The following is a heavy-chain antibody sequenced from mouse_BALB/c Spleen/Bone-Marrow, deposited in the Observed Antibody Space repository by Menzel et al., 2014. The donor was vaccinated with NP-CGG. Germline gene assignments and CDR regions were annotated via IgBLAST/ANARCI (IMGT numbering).Heavy chain of an antibody. CDR2: IDPANGNT. J-gene: IGHJ3*01. Sequence: VQLQQSGAELVKPGASVKLSCTASGFNIKDTHMHWVKQRPEQGLEWIGRIDPANGNTKYDPKFQGKTTITADTSSNTAYLQLSSLTSEDTAVYYCARWLPLAYWGQGTRVTVSA. V-gene: IGHV14-3*02. D-gene: IGHD2-2*01. CDR1: GFNIKDTH. CDR3: ARWLPLAY.